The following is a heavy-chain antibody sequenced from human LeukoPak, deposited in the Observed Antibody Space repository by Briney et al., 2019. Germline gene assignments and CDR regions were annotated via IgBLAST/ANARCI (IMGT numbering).Heavy chain of an antibody. CDR3: ASQQQLPRRPFDY. CDR2: IKQDGSEK. Sequence: GGSLRLSCAASGFTFADFAMSWFRQAPGKGLEWVANIKQDGSEKYYVDSVKGRFTISRDNAKNSLYLQMNSLRAEDTAVYYCASQQQLPRRPFDYWGQGTLVTVSS. V-gene: IGHV3-7*01. D-gene: IGHD6-13*01. J-gene: IGHJ4*02. CDR1: GFTFADFA.